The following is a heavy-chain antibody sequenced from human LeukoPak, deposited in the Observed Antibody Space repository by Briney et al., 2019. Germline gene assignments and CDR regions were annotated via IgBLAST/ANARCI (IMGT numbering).Heavy chain of an antibody. CDR2: ISWNSNTR. D-gene: IGHD3-3*01. CDR1: GFTFDDYA. CDR3: VKDADFWSGLDC. V-gene: IGHV3-9*01. Sequence: AGGSLRLSCAASGFTFDDYAMHWVRQAPGKGLEWVSGISWNSNTRVYAESVKGRFTISRDNAKHSLDLQMISLRAEDTALYYCVKDADFWSGLDCWGQGTLVTVSS. J-gene: IGHJ4*02.